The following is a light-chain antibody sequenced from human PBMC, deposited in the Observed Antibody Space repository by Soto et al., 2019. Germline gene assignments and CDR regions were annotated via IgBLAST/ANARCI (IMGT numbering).Light chain of an antibody. V-gene: IGKV4-1*01. CDR2: CAS. CDR3: QQYYSTPRT. Sequence: DIVMTQSPDSLAVSLGERATINCKSSQSVLFSSNNKNYLAWYQQKPGQPPKLLIYCASTRESGVPDRFSGSGSGTDFTLTISSLQAEDVAVYYCQQYYSTPRTFGQGTKV. J-gene: IGKJ1*01. CDR1: QSVLFSSNNKNY.